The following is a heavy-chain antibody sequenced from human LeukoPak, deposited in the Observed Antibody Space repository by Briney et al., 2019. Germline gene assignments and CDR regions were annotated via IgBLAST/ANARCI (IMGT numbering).Heavy chain of an antibody. V-gene: IGHV1-69*06. CDR1: GGTFSSYA. CDR2: IIPIFGTA. D-gene: IGHD3-10*01. Sequence: ASVTVSCKASGGTFSSYAISWVRQAPGQGLEWMGGIIPIFGTANYAQKFQGRVTITADKSTSTAYMELSSLRSEDTAVYYCARNLWFGESSDAFDMWGQGIMVTVSS. CDR3: ARNLWFGESSDAFDM. J-gene: IGHJ3*02.